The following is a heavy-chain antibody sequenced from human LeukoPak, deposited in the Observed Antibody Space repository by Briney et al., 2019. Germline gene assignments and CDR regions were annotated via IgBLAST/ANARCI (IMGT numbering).Heavy chain of an antibody. CDR2: ISCNSGSI. Sequence: PGGSLRLSCAASGFTFDDYAMHWVRQAPGKGLEWVSGISCNSGSIGYADSVKGRFTISRDNAKNSLYLQMNSLRAEDTALYYCAKDSSGYYLGAFDIWGQGTMVTVSS. V-gene: IGHV3-9*01. D-gene: IGHD3-22*01. CDR1: GFTFDDYA. J-gene: IGHJ3*02. CDR3: AKDSSGYYLGAFDI.